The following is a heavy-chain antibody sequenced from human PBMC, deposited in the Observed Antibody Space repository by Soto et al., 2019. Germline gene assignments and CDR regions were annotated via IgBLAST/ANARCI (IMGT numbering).Heavy chain of an antibody. J-gene: IGHJ6*03. D-gene: IGHD6-6*01. V-gene: IGHV4-59*08. Sequence: PSETLSLTCTVSGGSISSYYWSWIRQPPGKGLEWIGYIYYSGSTNYNPPLKSRVTISVDTSKNQFSLKLSSVTAADTAVYYCARHSPPYSISSGIYYYYMDVWGKGTTVTVSS. CDR3: ARHSPPYSISSGIYYYYMDV. CDR2: IYYSGST. CDR1: GGSISSYY.